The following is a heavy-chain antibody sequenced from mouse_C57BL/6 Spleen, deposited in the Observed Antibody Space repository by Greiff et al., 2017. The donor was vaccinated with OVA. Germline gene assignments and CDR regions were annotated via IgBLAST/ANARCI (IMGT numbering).Heavy chain of an antibody. Sequence: EVQLVESGEGLVKPGGSLKLSCAASGFTFSSYAMSWVRQTPEKRLEWVAYISSGGDYIYYADTVKGRFTISRDNARNTLYLQMSSLKSEDTAMYYCTRGKITTVVEGYAMDYWGQGTSVTVSS. CDR1: GFTFSSYA. D-gene: IGHD1-1*01. V-gene: IGHV5-9-1*02. CDR3: TRGKITTVVEGYAMDY. CDR2: ISSGGDYI. J-gene: IGHJ4*01.